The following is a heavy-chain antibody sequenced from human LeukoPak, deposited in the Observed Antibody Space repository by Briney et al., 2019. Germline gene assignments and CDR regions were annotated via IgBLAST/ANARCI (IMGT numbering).Heavy chain of an antibody. CDR3: ARATQDIVGATRTFDY. CDR1: GFTFSSYW. CDR2: INSDGTST. Sequence: GGSLRLSCAASGFTFSSYWMHWVRQAPGEGLVCVSRINSDGTSTTYADSVKGRFTISRDNARNTLYMQMNSLRAEDTAVYYCARATQDIVGATRTFDYWGQGTLVTVSS. D-gene: IGHD2-15*01. J-gene: IGHJ4*02. V-gene: IGHV3-74*01.